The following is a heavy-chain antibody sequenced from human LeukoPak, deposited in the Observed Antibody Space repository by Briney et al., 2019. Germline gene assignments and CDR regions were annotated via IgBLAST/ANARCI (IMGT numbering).Heavy chain of an antibody. CDR1: GFTFSDYS. D-gene: IGHD6-6*01. J-gene: IGHJ4*02. CDR2: IKTDGTTT. Sequence: PGGSLRLSCAASGFTFSDYSMHWVRQPPGKGLVWVSRIKTDGTTTTYADSVKGRFTISKDNAKNSLYLQMNSLRAEDTAVYYCARALGSSSSYFDYWGQGTLVTVSS. V-gene: IGHV3-74*03. CDR3: ARALGSSSSYFDY.